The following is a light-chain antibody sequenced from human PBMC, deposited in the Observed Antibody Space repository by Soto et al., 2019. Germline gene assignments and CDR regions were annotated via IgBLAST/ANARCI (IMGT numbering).Light chain of an antibody. CDR1: GSNIGAGYD. V-gene: IGLV1-40*01. CDR3: QSYDSSLSGWV. CDR2: GNS. Sequence: QSVLTQPPSVSGAPGQRVTLSCTGSGSNIGAGYDVHWYQQLPGTAPKLLIYGNSNRPSGVPDRFSGSKSGTSASLAITGLRAEDEADYYCQSYDSSLSGWVFGGGTQLTVL. J-gene: IGLJ3*02.